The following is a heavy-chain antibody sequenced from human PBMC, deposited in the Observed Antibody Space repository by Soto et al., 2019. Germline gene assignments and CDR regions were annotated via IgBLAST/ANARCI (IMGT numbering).Heavy chain of an antibody. D-gene: IGHD3-10*01. CDR1: GFTFSSYG. CDR3: AREGGEGVDFDY. J-gene: IGHJ4*02. V-gene: IGHV3-33*01. Sequence: QVQLVESGGGVVQPGRSLRHSCAASGFTFSSYGMHWVRQAPGKGLEWVAGIWYDGSNKYYADSVKGRFTISRDNSKNTLYLKMNSLRAEDTAVYYCAREGGEGVDFDYWGQGTLVTVSS. CDR2: IWYDGSNK.